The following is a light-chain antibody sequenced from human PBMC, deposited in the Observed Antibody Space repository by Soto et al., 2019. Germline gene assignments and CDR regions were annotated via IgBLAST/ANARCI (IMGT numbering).Light chain of an antibody. CDR1: QSVSSAY. CDR2: AAS. V-gene: IGKV3-20*01. CDR3: QQYGSSSTWT. Sequence: EIVLTQSPGTLSLSPGERATLSCRASQSVSSAYLAWYQHKPGQTPTLLIYAASIRVTGSPGRFSGSGSGTDVTLTISRLEPEDVAVYYCQQYGSSSTWTFGQGTKVEIK. J-gene: IGKJ1*01.